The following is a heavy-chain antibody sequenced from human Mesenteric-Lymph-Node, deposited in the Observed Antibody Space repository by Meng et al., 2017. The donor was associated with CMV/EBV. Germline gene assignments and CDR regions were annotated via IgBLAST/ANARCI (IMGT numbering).Heavy chain of an antibody. J-gene: IGHJ4*02. CDR3: ATKYFSGSGSYSFDH. V-gene: IGHV7-4-1*02. CDR2: INPNTGNP. Sequence: SGYSLHRYALNLVRQAPGQGLEWLGWINPNTGNPASAQGFTGRFVFSLDTSVNTAYLQISSLKPEDTAVYYCATKYFSGSGSYSFDHWGQGTLVTVSS. CDR1: GYSLHRYA. D-gene: IGHD3-10*01.